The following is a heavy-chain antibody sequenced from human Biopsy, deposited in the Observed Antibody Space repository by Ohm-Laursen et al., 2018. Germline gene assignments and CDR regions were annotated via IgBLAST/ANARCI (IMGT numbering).Heavy chain of an antibody. V-gene: IGHV4-59*12. CDR2: IYFTGRT. CDR1: GGPIDSYY. J-gene: IGHJ2*01. Sequence: GTLSLTCAVPGGPIDSYYWSWIRQPPGKALEWIGYIYFTGRTSYNPSLKSRVTMSVNTSKKQFSLRLSSVTAADTAVYYCASAGYNPDWNFDLWGRGTRVTVSS. CDR3: ASAGYNPDWNFDL. D-gene: IGHD5-24*01.